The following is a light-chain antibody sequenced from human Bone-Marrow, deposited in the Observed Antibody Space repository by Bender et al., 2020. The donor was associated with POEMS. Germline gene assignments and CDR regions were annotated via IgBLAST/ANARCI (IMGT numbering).Light chain of an antibody. Sequence: QSVLTQPPSASGTPGQRVTISCSGSSSNIGGNAVNWWQQLPGTAPKLLIYGNDQRPAGVPGRFSSSKSGTSASLAISGLQSEDEADYFCSAWDGILNGWVFGGGTELTVL. CDR1: SSNIGGNA. CDR2: GND. CDR3: SAWDGILNGWV. V-gene: IGLV1-44*01. J-gene: IGLJ3*02.